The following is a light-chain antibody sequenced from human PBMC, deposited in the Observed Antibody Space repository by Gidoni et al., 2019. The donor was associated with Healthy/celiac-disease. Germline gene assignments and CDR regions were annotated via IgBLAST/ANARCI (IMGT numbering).Light chain of an antibody. CDR2: GAS. V-gene: IGKV3-15*01. CDR3: QQYNNWPRRT. J-gene: IGKJ2*01. Sequence: EIVMTQSPATLSVSPGERATLSCRASQSVSSNLAWYQQKPGQAPRLLIYGASTRATGIPARCSGSGSGTEFTLTISSLQSEDFAVYYCQQYNNWPRRTFGQGTKLEIK. CDR1: QSVSSN.